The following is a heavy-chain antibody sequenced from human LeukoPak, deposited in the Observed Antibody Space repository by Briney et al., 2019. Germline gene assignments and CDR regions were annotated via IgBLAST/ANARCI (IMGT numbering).Heavy chain of an antibody. D-gene: IGHD3-22*01. CDR3: ARLLDNDISGDPDTFDV. CDR2: VSYTGRT. J-gene: IGHJ3*01. Sequence: ASETLSLTCTVSGGSLSGHYWSGIRQPPGKRLEWIGYVSYTGRTKYNPSLQSRVTISIDTSKSQFSLKLTSVTSADTAVYSCARLLDNDISGDPDTFDVWGQGTTVIVSS. CDR1: GGSLSGHY. V-gene: IGHV4-59*11.